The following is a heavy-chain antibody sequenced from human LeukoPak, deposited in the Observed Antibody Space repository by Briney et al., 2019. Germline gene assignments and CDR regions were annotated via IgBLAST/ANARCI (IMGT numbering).Heavy chain of an antibody. D-gene: IGHD5-12*01. V-gene: IGHV4-30-4*08. Sequence: WVRQPPGKGLEWIGYIYYTGSTYYNLSLKSRVIISVDTSKNQFSLNLSSMTAADTAVYYCAKGTGGYSGYDPFDCWGPGALVTVSS. CDR3: AKGTGGYSGYDPFDC. CDR2: IYYTGST. J-gene: IGHJ4*02.